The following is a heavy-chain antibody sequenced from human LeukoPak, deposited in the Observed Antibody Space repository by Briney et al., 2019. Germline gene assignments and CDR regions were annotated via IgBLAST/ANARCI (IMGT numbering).Heavy chain of an antibody. Sequence: PSETLSLTCTVSGVSISSYYWSWIRQPAGKGLEWIGRIYTSGSTNFKPSLKSRVTMSVDTSKNQFSLKLSSVTAADSAVYYCARVAIAVADAYFDYWGQGTLVTVSS. CDR2: IYTSGST. CDR1: GVSISSYY. V-gene: IGHV4-4*07. CDR3: ARVAIAVADAYFDY. D-gene: IGHD6-19*01. J-gene: IGHJ4*02.